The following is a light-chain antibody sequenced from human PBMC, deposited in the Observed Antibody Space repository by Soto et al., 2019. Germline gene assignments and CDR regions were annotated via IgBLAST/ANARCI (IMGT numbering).Light chain of an antibody. CDR1: QSISSF. J-gene: IGKJ4*01. Sequence: DIQMTQSPSSLSASVGERVTITCRASQSISSFLNWYQQKPGKAPKLLIYAASSLESGVPSRFSGSGSGTDFTLTISSLQPEDFATYSCQQSYSTPLTFGGGTKVEIK. CDR2: AAS. V-gene: IGKV1-39*01. CDR3: QQSYSTPLT.